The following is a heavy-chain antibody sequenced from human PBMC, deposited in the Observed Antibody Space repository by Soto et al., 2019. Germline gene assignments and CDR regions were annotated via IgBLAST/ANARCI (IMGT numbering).Heavy chain of an antibody. CDR3: GVGRTPYYFDY. CDR2: ISGSGAIP. CDR1: GFTVTNSA. D-gene: IGHD1-26*01. V-gene: IGHV3-23*01. Sequence: GGSLRLSCAASGFTVTNSAMNWVRQVPGKGLEWVSSISGSGAIPHYADSVKGRFSIFRDESNNTLYLQMNSLRAGDTAVYFCGVGRTPYYFDYWGQGALVTVSS. J-gene: IGHJ4*02.